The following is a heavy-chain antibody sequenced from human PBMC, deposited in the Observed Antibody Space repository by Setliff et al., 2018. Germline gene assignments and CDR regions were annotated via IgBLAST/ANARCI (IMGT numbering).Heavy chain of an antibody. CDR2: IYAIRST. V-gene: IGHV4-61*02. Sequence: SETLSLTCIVSGGSISSATSYWNWIRQPAGKELEWIGRIYAIRSTNYNPSLKGRVTISADTSTNHFSLKLTSVTAADTAVYYCARDNTIVGATDYWGQGALVTVSS. CDR1: GGSISSATSY. D-gene: IGHD1-26*01. CDR3: ARDNTIVGATDY. J-gene: IGHJ4*02.